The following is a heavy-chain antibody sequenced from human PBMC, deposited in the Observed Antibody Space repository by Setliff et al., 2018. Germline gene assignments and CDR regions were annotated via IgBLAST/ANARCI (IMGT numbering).Heavy chain of an antibody. CDR1: GGSISSGSDY. Sequence: SETLSLTCSVSGGSISSGSDYWTWIRQPAGKGLEWIGHIYTRGITNYNPSLKSRVTMSVDTSKNQFSLNLTSVTAADTAVYYCARASVVHAIAVGYWGQGTLVTVSS. J-gene: IGHJ4*02. CDR3: ARASVVHAIAVGY. CDR2: IYTRGIT. V-gene: IGHV4-61*09. D-gene: IGHD2-15*01.